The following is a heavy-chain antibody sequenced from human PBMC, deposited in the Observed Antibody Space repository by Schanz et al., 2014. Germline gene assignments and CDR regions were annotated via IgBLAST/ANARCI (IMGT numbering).Heavy chain of an antibody. CDR1: GFSFSDYG. CDR2: ISYHGSER. Sequence: VQLVESGGGLVKPGGSLRLSCAASGFSFSDYGMHWVRQAPGRGLEWVAVISYHGSERYYADSVKGRFTISRDNSKNTLYLQMNSLRAEDTAIYYCAKGRTVWSGSDRKYYFDYWGQGTLVTVSS. CDR3: AKGRTVWSGSDRKYYFDY. V-gene: IGHV3-30*18. J-gene: IGHJ4*02. D-gene: IGHD1-26*01.